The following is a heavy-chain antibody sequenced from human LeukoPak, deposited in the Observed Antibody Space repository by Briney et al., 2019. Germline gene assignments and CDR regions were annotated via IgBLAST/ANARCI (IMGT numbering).Heavy chain of an antibody. CDR3: ANSMTTVTNYFDY. V-gene: IGHV3-43*02. J-gene: IGHJ4*02. D-gene: IGHD4-17*01. Sequence: GGSLRLSCAASGFTFDDYAMHWVRQAPGKGLEWVSLISGDGGSTCYADSVKGRFTISRDNSKNSLYLQMNSLRTEDTALYYCANSMTTVTNYFDYWGQGTLVTVSS. CDR2: ISGDGGST. CDR1: GFTFDDYA.